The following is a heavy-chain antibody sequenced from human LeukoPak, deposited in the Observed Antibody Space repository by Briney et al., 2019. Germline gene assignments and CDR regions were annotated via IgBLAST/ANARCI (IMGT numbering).Heavy chain of an antibody. D-gene: IGHD6-13*01. V-gene: IGHV4-34*01. J-gene: IGHJ5*02. Sequence: SETLSLTCAVYGGSFSGYYWSWIRQSPGKGLEWIGEINHSGSTYYNPSLKSRVTISLDTSKSQFSLKLTSVTAADTAVDYCARKQGGQLVNTRRWFDPWGQGTLVTVSS. CDR1: GGSFSGYY. CDR2: INHSGST. CDR3: ARKQGGQLVNTRRWFDP.